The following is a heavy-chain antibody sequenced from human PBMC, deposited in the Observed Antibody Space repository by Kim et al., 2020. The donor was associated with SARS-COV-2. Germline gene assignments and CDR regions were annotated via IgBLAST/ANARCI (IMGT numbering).Heavy chain of an antibody. J-gene: IGHJ1*01. Sequence: GGSLRLSCAASGFTFSDSAMSWGRQAAGGGLEWVSTISVSGDKIFYIDSVKGRFTISRDDSKNTLYLQMTSLSAEDTATYYCATFYHRSGSPTRHFANWG. D-gene: IGHD3-10*01. CDR3: ATFYHRSGSPTRHFAN. CDR2: ISVSGDKI. V-gene: IGHV3-23*01. CDR1: GFTFSDSA.